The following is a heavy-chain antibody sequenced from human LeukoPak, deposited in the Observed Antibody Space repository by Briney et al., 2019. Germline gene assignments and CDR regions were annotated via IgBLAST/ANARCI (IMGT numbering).Heavy chain of an antibody. D-gene: IGHD3-10*01. J-gene: IGHJ5*02. CDR2: FDPEDGET. Sequence: ASVKVSCKVSGYTLTELSMHWVRQAPGKGLEWMGGFDPEDGETIYAQKFQGRVTMTEDTSTDTAYMELSSLRSEDTAVYYCARSGSGSSPPMWFDPWGQGTLVTVSS. CDR1: GYTLTELS. V-gene: IGHV1-24*01. CDR3: ARSGSGSSPPMWFDP.